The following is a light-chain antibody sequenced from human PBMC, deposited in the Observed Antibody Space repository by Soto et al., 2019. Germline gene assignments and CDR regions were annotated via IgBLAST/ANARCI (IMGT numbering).Light chain of an antibody. CDR2: DVS. V-gene: IGLV2-14*03. CDR3: GSSTGSDTLV. Sequence: QSALTQPASVSGSPGQSITISCTGASSDVGTYNSVSWYQQHPGKAPKLMIYDVSKRPSGVSNRFSASKSGNTASLTISGLQAEDEADYYCGSSTGSDTLVFGTGTKVTVL. CDR1: SSDVGTYNS. J-gene: IGLJ1*01.